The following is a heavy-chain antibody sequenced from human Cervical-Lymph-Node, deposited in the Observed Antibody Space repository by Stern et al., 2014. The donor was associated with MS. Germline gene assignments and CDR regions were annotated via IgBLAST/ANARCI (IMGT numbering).Heavy chain of an antibody. CDR3: AKDRIAVTGTAYWNYYYGMDV. D-gene: IGHD6-19*01. J-gene: IGHJ6*02. CDR1: GFTFSSYG. V-gene: IGHV3-30*18. CDR2: ISYGGSSK. Sequence: VQLVESGGGVVQPGRSLRLSCAASGFTFSSYGMHWVRQAPGKGLEGVAVISYGGSSKCFSDSRTSRFTISRDNCKNTLNLQVSSLRVEDTAVYYCAKDRIAVTGTAYWNYYYGMDVWGQGTTVTVSS.